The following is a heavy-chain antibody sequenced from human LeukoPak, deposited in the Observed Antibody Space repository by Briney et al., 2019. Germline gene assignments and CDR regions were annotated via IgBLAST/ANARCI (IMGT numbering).Heavy chain of an antibody. CDR3: ARPRRPTLFGVVDPNWFDP. V-gene: IGHV4-59*01. J-gene: IGHJ5*02. D-gene: IGHD3-3*01. Sequence: SETLSLTCLVSGGSMKRSYWTWIRQAPGKGLEWIGNIDDSGNTNYSPSLKSRVTISVDTSKNQFSLKLSSVTAADTAVYYCARPRRPTLFGVVDPNWFDPWGQGTLVTVSS. CDR2: IDDSGNT. CDR1: GGSMKRSY.